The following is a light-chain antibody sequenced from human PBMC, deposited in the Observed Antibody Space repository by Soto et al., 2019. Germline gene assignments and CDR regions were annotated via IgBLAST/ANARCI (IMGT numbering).Light chain of an antibody. CDR2: EVS. CDR3: LSYADTAYG. J-gene: IGLJ1*01. CDR1: SSDVGGYNY. V-gene: IGLV2-8*01. Sequence: QPVLTQPPSASGSPGQSVTISCAGTSSDVGGYNYVSWYQQYPGKVPKLMIYEVSERPSGVPDRFSGSKSGNTAFLTVSGLQAEDEADYYCLSYADTAYGFGTGTKLTVL.